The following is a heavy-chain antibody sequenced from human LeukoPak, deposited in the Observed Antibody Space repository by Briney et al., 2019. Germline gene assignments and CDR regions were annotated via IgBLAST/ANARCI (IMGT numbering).Heavy chain of an antibody. CDR2: INPSGGST. Sequence: ASVKVSCKASGYTFTSYYMHWVRQAPGQGLGWMGIINPSGGSTSYAQKFQGRVTMTRDTSTSTVYMELSSLRSEDTAVYYCASSEMPNSSGWYAFDYWGQGTLVTVSS. CDR3: ASSEMPNSSGWYAFDY. D-gene: IGHD6-19*01. V-gene: IGHV1-46*01. J-gene: IGHJ4*02. CDR1: GYTFTSYY.